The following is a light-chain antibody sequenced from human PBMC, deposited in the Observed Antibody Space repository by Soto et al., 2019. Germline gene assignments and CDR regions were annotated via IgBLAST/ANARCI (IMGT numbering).Light chain of an antibody. Sequence: EIVLSQSPGILCLSPGDRATLSCRASQSISSAYIAWYQHKPGQAPRLLIDYISTRATGIPARFSGSGSGTEFTLTSNSLQSEDSAVYYCQQHNQWPITFGQGTRLEIK. CDR1: QSISSAY. V-gene: IGKV3D-15*01. J-gene: IGKJ5*01. CDR2: YIS. CDR3: QQHNQWPIT.